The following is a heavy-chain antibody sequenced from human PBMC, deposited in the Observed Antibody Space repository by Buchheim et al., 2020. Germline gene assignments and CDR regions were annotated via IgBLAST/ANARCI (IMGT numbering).Heavy chain of an antibody. J-gene: IGHJ4*02. D-gene: IGHD3-16*01. V-gene: IGHV4-39*01. Sequence: QLQLQESGPGLVKPSETLSLICNVSGGSINSSLYYWGWIRQPPGKGLEWIGNILYSGNTYYNPSLKSRVTMSVDTSKNQFSLKLNSVTATDTAVYYCARVSSWFWDFDNWAQGTL. CDR3: ARVSSWFWDFDN. CDR2: ILYSGNT. CDR1: GGSINSSLYY.